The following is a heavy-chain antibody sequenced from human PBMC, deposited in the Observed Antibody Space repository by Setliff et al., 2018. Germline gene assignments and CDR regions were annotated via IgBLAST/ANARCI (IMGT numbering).Heavy chain of an antibody. J-gene: IGHJ4*02. CDR3: ARGRVDSGSYNDLGYFDD. CDR1: GDFMSSHLYF. Sequence: SETLFLTCSVSGDFMSSHLYFWSWIRQPAGKGLEWIGDIYIRGIINYNPSLKSRTTISIDTSKTQFSLILSSVTAADTAMYFCARGRVDSGSYNDLGYFDDWGKGTLVTVSS. CDR2: IYIRGII. D-gene: IGHD1-26*01. V-gene: IGHV4-61*09.